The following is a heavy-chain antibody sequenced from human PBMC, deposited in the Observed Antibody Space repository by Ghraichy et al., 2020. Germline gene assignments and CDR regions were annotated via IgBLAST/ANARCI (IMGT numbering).Heavy chain of an antibody. J-gene: IGHJ4*02. CDR3: ARGHDSSGYYYSFDY. CDR1: GFTFSSYS. Sequence: GGSLRLSCAASGFTFSSYSMNWVRQAPGKGLEWVSYISSSSSTIYYADSVKGRFTISRDNAKNSLYLQMNSLRDEDTAVYYCARGHDSSGYYYSFDYWGQGTLVTVSS. D-gene: IGHD3-22*01. CDR2: ISSSSSTI. V-gene: IGHV3-48*02.